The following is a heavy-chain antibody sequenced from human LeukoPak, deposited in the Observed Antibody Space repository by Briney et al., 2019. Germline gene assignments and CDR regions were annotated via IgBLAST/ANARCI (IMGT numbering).Heavy chain of an antibody. CDR1: GFTFSDYN. CDR3: ARDVYYGSGSPRLDY. CDR2: MSRSGDII. Sequence: AGGSLRLSCAASGFTFSDYNMNWVRQVPGKGLESVSYMSRSGDIIYYADSVKGRFTISRDNAKNSLYLQMNSLRAEDTAVYYCARDVYYGSGSPRLDYWGQGTLVTASS. V-gene: IGHV3-48*01. D-gene: IGHD3-10*01. J-gene: IGHJ4*02.